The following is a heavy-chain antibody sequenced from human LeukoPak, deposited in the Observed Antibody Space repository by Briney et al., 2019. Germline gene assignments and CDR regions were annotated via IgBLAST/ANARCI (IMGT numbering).Heavy chain of an antibody. CDR2: ISSGRSTK. CDR3: ARDDRWAFDY. V-gene: IGHV3-48*02. J-gene: IGHJ4*02. CDR1: GFTFNSYE. D-gene: IGHD4-23*01. Sequence: PGGSLRLSCAASGFTFNSYEMNWVRQAPGKGLEWVSYISSGRSTKYYADSVKGRFTISRDNAKNSLFLQMNSLRDEDTAVYYCARDDRWAFDYWGQGTLVTVSS.